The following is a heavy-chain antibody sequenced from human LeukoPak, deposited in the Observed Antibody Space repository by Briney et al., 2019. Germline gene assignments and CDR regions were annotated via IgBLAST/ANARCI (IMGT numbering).Heavy chain of an antibody. CDR2: SRNKANSYQT. Sequence: QPGGSLRLPCVASGFRFSDHYMDWVRQAPGKGLEWVGRSRNKANSYQTEYAASVKGRFTISRDDSKNSVDLEMNSLKIEDTAVYYCARETPVVNLGDWGQGTRVTVSS. CDR1: GFRFSDHY. D-gene: IGHD4-23*01. V-gene: IGHV3-72*01. J-gene: IGHJ4*02. CDR3: ARETPVVNLGD.